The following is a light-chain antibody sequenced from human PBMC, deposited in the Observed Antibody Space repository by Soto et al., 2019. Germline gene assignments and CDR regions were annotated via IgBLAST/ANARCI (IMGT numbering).Light chain of an antibody. CDR3: SSYTSSSTLVV. CDR1: SSDVGGYNY. Sequence: QSALTQPASVSGSPGQSITISCTGTSSDVGGYNYVSWYQHHPGKAPKLMIYDVSNRPSGVSNRCSGYKSVNTASLTISALQYEAEAHYDCSSYTSSSTLVVFGGGTEPTVL. J-gene: IGLJ2*01. CDR2: DVS. V-gene: IGLV2-14*03.